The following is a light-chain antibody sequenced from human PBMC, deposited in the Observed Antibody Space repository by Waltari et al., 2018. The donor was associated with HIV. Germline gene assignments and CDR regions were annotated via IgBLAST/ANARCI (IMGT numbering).Light chain of an antibody. CDR3: QQYNNWPPYT. V-gene: IGKV3-15*01. J-gene: IGKJ2*01. CDR1: QSVRSN. Sequence: EIVMTQSPATLSVSPGDRATLSCRASQSVRSNLAWYQQKPGQAPRLLIYGASSRATGSPARFSGSGSGTEFTLTISSLQSEDFAVYYCQQYNNWPPYTFGQGTKLEI. CDR2: GAS.